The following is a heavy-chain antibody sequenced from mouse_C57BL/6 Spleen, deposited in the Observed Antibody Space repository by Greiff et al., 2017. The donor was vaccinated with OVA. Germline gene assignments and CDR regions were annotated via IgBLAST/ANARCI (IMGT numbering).Heavy chain of an antibody. CDR2: IHPNSGST. CDR3: AREGYGNYGFAY. CDR1: GYTFTSYW. J-gene: IGHJ3*01. D-gene: IGHD2-10*02. Sequence: QVQLQQPGAELVKPGASVKLSCKASGYTFTSYWMHWVKQRPGQGLEWIGMIHPNSGSTNYNEKVKSKATLTVDNASSPAYMQLSSLTSEDSAVYYCAREGYGNYGFAYWGQGTLVTVSA. V-gene: IGHV1-64*01.